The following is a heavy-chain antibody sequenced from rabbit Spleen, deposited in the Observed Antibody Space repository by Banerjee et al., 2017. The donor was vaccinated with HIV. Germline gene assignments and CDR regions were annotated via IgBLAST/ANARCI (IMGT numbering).Heavy chain of an antibody. CDR1: GFSFSSNDY. V-gene: IGHV1S40*01. CDR3: ARDTGSSFSSYGMDL. Sequence: QSLEEYGGDLVKPGGTLTLPCTASGFSFSSNDYICWVRPDPGKGLEWIACIAGGSSDFTYSATWAKGRFTISKTSSTTVTLQMTSLTVADTATYFCARDTGSSFSSYGMDLWGPGTLVTVS. J-gene: IGHJ6*01. D-gene: IGHD8-1*01. CDR2: IAGGSSDFT.